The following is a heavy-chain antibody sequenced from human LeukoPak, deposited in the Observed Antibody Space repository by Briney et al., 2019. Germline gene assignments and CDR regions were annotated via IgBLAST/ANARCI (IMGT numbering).Heavy chain of an antibody. V-gene: IGHV3-21*01. Sequence: GGSLRLSCAASGFTFSSYGMHWVRQAPGKGLEWVSSISSSSSYIYYADSVKGRFTISRDNAKNSLYLQMNSLRAEDTAVYYCASDYYDSSGYYYGRTFGYWGQGTLVTVSS. CDR3: ASDYYDSSGYYYGRTFGY. D-gene: IGHD3-22*01. J-gene: IGHJ4*02. CDR1: GFTFSSYG. CDR2: ISSSSSYI.